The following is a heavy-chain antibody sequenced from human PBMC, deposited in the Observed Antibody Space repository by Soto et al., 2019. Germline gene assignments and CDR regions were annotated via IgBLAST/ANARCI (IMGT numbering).Heavy chain of an antibody. CDR3: VRAPPVIGANWFDP. J-gene: IGHJ5*02. V-gene: IGHV6-1*01. CDR2: TYYRSKWFH. D-gene: IGHD1-26*01. CDR1: GDSVSSDSAA. Sequence: SQTLSLTCAISGDSVSSDSAAWNWIRQSPSRGLEWLGRTYYRSKWFHDYAVSVKSRIIINADTSKNQFSLQLTSVTPEDTAIYYCVRAPPVIGANWFDPWGQGXLVTVYS.